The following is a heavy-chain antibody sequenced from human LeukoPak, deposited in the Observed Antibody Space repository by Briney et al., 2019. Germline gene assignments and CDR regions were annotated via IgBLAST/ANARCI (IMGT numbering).Heavy chain of an antibody. CDR1: GFTFSNYW. D-gene: IGHD6-25*01. J-gene: IGHJ4*02. CDR3: ARGAPAAGRVDY. CDR2: IEYNGGAK. V-gene: IGHV3-7*01. Sequence: GGSLRLSCVASGFTFSNYWMSWVHQAPGKGLEWVANIEYNGGAKDYADSVKGRFSISRDNAKNSLYLQLNSLRNEDTALYYCARGAPAAGRVDYWGQGTLVTVSS.